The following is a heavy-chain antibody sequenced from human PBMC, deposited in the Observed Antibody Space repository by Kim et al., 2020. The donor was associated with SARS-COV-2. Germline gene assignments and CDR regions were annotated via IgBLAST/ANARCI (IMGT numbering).Heavy chain of an antibody. CDR3: ARGGYDYVWGSYRPTFDY. CDR1: GFTFSDYY. J-gene: IGHJ4*02. D-gene: IGHD3-16*02. Sequence: GGSLRLSCAASGFTFSDYYMSWIRQAPGKGLEWVSYISSSSSYTNYADSVKGRFTISRDNAKNSLYLQMNSLRAEDTAVYYCARGGYDYVWGSYRPTFDYWGQGTLVTVSS. CDR2: ISSSSSYT. V-gene: IGHV3-11*03.